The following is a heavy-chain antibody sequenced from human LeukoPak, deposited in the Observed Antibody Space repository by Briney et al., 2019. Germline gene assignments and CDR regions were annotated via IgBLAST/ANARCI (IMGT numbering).Heavy chain of an antibody. Sequence: GGSLRLSCAASGFTFSSYGMHWVRQAPGKGLEWVAFIRYDGSNKYYADSVKGRFTISRDNSKNTLYLQMNSLRAEDTAVYYCAKHSASGSSSYYYYYYMDVWGKGTTVTVSS. CDR1: GFTFSSYG. J-gene: IGHJ6*03. V-gene: IGHV3-30*02. CDR3: AKHSASGSSSYYYYYYMDV. CDR2: IRYDGSNK. D-gene: IGHD3-10*01.